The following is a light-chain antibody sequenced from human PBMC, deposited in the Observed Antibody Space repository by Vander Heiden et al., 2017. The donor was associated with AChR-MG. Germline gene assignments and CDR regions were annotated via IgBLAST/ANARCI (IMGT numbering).Light chain of an antibody. CDR1: QSISSW. V-gene: IGKV1-5*03. J-gene: IGKJ4*01. CDR2: KAS. CDR3: QQYNSYPLT. Sequence: IQMNQAPSTLSASVGDRVTITCRASQSISSWLAWYQQKPGKAPKLLIYKASSLESGVPSRFSGSGSGTEFTLTISSLQPDDFATYYCQQYNSYPLTFGGGTKVEIK.